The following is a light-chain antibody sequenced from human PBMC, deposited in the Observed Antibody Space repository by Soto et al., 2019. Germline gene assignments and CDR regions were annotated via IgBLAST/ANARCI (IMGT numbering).Light chain of an antibody. CDR3: TSFTPIDTVI. V-gene: IGLV2-14*01. CDR2: DVT. CDR1: SSDVGGYNY. J-gene: IGLJ2*01. Sequence: QSVLTQPASLSGSPGQSITISCTGTSSDVGGYNYVSWYQQRPGEAPKLIIYDVTSRPSGVSNRFSASKSGNTASLTISGLQAEDEADYYCTSFTPIDTVIFGGGTKLTVL.